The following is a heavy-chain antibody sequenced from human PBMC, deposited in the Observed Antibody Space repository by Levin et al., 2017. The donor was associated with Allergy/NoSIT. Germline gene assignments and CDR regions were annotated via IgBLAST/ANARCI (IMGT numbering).Heavy chain of an antibody. CDR2: INGDGSST. Sequence: PGGSLRLSCAASGFTFSSYWMHWVRQAPGKGLVWVSRINGDGSSTNYADSVKGRFTISRDNAKNTLYLQMNSLRSDDTALYYCARALIVGATSGGDYWGQGTLVTVPS. CDR1: GFTFSSYW. CDR3: ARALIVGATSGGDY. J-gene: IGHJ4*02. D-gene: IGHD1-26*01. V-gene: IGHV3-74*01.